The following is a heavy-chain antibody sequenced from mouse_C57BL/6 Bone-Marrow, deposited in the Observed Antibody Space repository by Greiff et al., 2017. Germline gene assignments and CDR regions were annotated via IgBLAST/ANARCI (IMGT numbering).Heavy chain of an antibody. Sequence: QVQLQQSGAELVRPGTSVKMSCKASGYTFTNYWIGWAKQRPGHGLEWIGDIYPGGGYTNYNEKFKGKATLTADKSSSTAYMQFSSLTSEDSAIYYCARWGLLNRDYWGQGTSVTVSS. D-gene: IGHD2-3*01. CDR3: ARWGLLNRDY. CDR2: IYPGGGYT. V-gene: IGHV1-63*01. J-gene: IGHJ4*01. CDR1: GYTFTNYW.